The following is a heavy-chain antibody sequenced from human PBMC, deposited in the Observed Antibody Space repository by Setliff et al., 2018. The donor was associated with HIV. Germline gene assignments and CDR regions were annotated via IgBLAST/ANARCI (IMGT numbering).Heavy chain of an antibody. V-gene: IGHV4-4*07. Sequence: SETLSLTCTVSGGSFSTYYWSWIRQPAGEGPEYIGRVHSTGTTIYNPSLKSRVAMSVDASKNQLSLKLRSVTAADTAVYYCARARITMIGGRLEPYAFDRWGQGTKVTVSS. CDR1: GGSFSTYY. J-gene: IGHJ3*01. CDR2: VHSTGTT. D-gene: IGHD3-10*01. CDR3: ARARITMIGGRLEPYAFDR.